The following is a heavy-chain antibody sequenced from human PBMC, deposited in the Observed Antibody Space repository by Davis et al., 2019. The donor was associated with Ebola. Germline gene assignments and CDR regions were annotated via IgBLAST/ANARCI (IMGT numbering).Heavy chain of an antibody. CDR1: GFTFSSYW. D-gene: IGHD6-19*01. CDR2: IKQDGSEK. CDR3: ARYYRAVVGHFDY. V-gene: IGHV3-7*04. J-gene: IGHJ4*02. Sequence: GESLKISCAASGFTFSSYWMSWVRQAPGNGLEWVANIKQDGSEKYYVDSVKGRFTISRDNAKNSLYIQMNSLRAEDTAVYYCARYYRAVVGHFDYWGQGTLVTVSS.